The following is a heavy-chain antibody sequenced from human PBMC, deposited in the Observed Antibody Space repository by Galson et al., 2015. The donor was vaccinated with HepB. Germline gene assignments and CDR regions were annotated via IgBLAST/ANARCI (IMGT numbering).Heavy chain of an antibody. CDR3: ARDGNIRWSLYYFDY. CDR1: GFTFSSYA. V-gene: IGHV3-30*04. D-gene: IGHD4-23*01. CDR2: ISYDGSNK. J-gene: IGHJ4*02. Sequence: SLRLSCAASGFTFSSYAMHWVRQAPGKGLEWVAVISYDGSNKYYADSVKGRFTISRDNSKNTLYLQMNSLRAEDTAVYYCARDGNIRWSLYYFDYWGQGTLVTVSS.